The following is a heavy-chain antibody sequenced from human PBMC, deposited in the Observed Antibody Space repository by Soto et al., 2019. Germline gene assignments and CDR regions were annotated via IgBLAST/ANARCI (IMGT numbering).Heavy chain of an antibody. Sequence: QVQLVESGGGVVQPGRSLRLSCAASGFTFSSYGMHWVRQAPGKGLEWVAVIWYDGSNKYYADSVKGRFTISRDNSQNTMYLQMNSLRAEYTAVYSCARDLGGLLWFGELLLPNVGPMDVWGKGTTVTVSS. CDR1: GFTFSSYG. J-gene: IGHJ6*03. D-gene: IGHD3-10*01. CDR2: IWYDGSNK. V-gene: IGHV3-33*01. CDR3: ARDLGGLLWFGELLLPNVGPMDV.